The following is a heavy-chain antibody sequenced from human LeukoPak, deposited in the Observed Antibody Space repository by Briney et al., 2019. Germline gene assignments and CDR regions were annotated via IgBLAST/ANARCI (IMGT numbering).Heavy chain of an antibody. CDR1: GFTFSSYG. Sequence: GGSLRLSCAASGFTFSSYGMRWVRQAPGKGLEWVAVISYDGSNKYYADSVKGRFTISRDNSKNTLYLQMNSLRAEDTAVYYCAKRNVLFGSSWSIDYWGQGTLVTVSS. CDR3: AKRNVLFGSSWSIDY. J-gene: IGHJ4*02. D-gene: IGHD6-13*01. V-gene: IGHV3-30*18. CDR2: ISYDGSNK.